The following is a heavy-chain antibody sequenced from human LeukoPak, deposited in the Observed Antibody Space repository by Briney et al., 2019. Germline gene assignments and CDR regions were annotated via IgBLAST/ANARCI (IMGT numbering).Heavy chain of an antibody. D-gene: IGHD6-13*01. Sequence: GGSLRLSCAASGFTFSSYEMNWVRQAPGKGLEWVANINQDGSDKFYVDSVKGRFTISRDNAKNSLYLQMNNLRADDTAIYYCARDPGYSLTFYYMDVWGTGTTVTISS. CDR3: ARDPGYSLTFYYMDV. J-gene: IGHJ6*03. CDR1: GFTFSSYE. V-gene: IGHV3-7*01. CDR2: INQDGSDK.